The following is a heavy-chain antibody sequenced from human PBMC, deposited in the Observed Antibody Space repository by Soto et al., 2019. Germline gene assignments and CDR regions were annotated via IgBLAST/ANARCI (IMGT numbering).Heavy chain of an antibody. CDR2: ISSSSSYI. CDR1: GFTFSSYS. D-gene: IGHD2-2*02. CDR3: ARDLVYCSSTSCYTDYYYYGMDV. Sequence: GGSLRLSCAASGFTFSSYSMNWVRQAPGKGLEWVSSISSSSSYIYYADSVKGRFTISRDNAKNSLYLQMNSLRAEDTAVYYCARDLVYCSSTSCYTDYYYYGMDVWGQGTTVTVSS. J-gene: IGHJ6*01. V-gene: IGHV3-21*01.